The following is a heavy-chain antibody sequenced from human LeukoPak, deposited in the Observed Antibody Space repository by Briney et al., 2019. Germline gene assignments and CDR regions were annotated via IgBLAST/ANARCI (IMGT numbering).Heavy chain of an antibody. D-gene: IGHD3-16*01. Sequence: SETLSLTCAVSGGSISSSNWWSWVRQPPGKGLEWIGEIYHSGSTYYNPSLKSRVTISVDTSKNQFSLKLSSVTAADTAVYYCAVALGYYFDYWGQGTLVTVSS. J-gene: IGHJ4*02. CDR1: GGSISSSNW. V-gene: IGHV4-4*02. CDR3: AVALGYYFDY. CDR2: IYHSGST.